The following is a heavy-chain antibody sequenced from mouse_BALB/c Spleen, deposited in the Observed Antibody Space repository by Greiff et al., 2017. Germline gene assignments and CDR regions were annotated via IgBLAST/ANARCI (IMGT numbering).Heavy chain of an antibody. CDR1: GFTFSSYG. CDR3: ARGYDGDAMDY. Sequence: EVKLVESGGDLVKPGGSLKLSCAASGFTFSSYGMSWVRQTPDKRLEWVATISSGGSYTYYPDSVKGRFTISRDNAKNTLYLQMSSLKSEDTAMYYCARGYDGDAMDYWGQGTSVTVSS. D-gene: IGHD2-14*01. CDR2: ISSGGSYT. J-gene: IGHJ4*01. V-gene: IGHV5-6*01.